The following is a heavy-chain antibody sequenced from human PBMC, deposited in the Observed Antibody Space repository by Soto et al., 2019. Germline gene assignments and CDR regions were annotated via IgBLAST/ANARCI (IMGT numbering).Heavy chain of an antibody. CDR2: IAPHSGRT. CDR3: ARAATGSYHSAY. V-gene: IGHV1-18*04. J-gene: IGHJ4*02. D-gene: IGHD3-10*01. Sequence: QVQLVQSGPEVKKPGASVRVSCMTSGYAFTSYGVNWVRQVPGQGLEWMGWIAPHSGRTTYLPKFQGRVTITADPSTNTAYMELPSLSADDTGIYFCARAATGSYHSAYWGQGTVVTVSA. CDR1: GYAFTSYG.